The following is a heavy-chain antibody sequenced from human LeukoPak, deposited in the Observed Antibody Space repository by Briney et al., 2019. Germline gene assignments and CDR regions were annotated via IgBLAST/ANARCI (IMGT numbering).Heavy chain of an antibody. J-gene: IGHJ3*02. V-gene: IGHV5-51*01. CDR1: GYSFTSYW. CDR3: ARRPGYCSSTSCYQDAFDI. D-gene: IGHD2-2*01. Sequence: GESLKIFCKGSGYSFTSYWIGWVRQMPGKGLEWMGIIYPGDSDTRYSPSFQGQVTISADKSISTAYLQWSSLKASDTAMYYCARRPGYCSSTSCYQDAFDIWGQGTMVTVSS. CDR2: IYPGDSDT.